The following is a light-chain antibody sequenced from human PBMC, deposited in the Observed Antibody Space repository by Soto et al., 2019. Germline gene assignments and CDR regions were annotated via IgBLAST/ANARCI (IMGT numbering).Light chain of an antibody. CDR2: GAS. J-gene: IGKJ4*01. CDR3: QQYNNWLT. V-gene: IGKV3-15*01. Sequence: EILMTQSPATLSVSPGARATLSCRASQSVSSNLAWYQQEPGQAPRLLIYGASTRATGIPARLSGSGSGTEFTLTISSMKSEDFAVYYCQQYNNWLTFGGGTKVDIK. CDR1: QSVSSN.